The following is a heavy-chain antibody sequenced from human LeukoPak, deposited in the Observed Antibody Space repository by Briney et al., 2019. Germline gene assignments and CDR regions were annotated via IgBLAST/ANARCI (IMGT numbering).Heavy chain of an antibody. V-gene: IGHV1-2*02. Sequence: GASVKVSCKASGYTFTSYGISWVRQAPGQGLEWMGWINPNSGGTNYAQKFQGRVTMTRDTSISTAYMELSRLRSDDTAVYYCARLSGYAYYFDYWGQGTLVTVSS. J-gene: IGHJ4*02. CDR2: INPNSGGT. D-gene: IGHD5-12*01. CDR1: GYTFTSYG. CDR3: ARLSGYAYYFDY.